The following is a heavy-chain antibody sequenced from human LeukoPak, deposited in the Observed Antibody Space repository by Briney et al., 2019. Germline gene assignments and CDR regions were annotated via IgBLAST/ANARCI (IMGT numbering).Heavy chain of an antibody. CDR2: IIPIFGTA. CDR3: ARGSSGYDYYY. Sequence: ASVKVSCKASGGTFSSYATSWVRQAPGQGLEWMGGIIPIFGTANYAQKFQGRVTITTDESTSTAYMKLSSLRSEDTAVYYCARGSSGYDYYYWGQGTLVTVSS. CDR1: GGTFSSYA. J-gene: IGHJ4*02. D-gene: IGHD5-12*01. V-gene: IGHV1-69*05.